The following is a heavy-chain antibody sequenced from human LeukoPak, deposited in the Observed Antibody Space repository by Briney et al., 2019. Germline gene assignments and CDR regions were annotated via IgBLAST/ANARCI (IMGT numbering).Heavy chain of an antibody. CDR1: GGTFSSYA. V-gene: IGHV1-69*13. Sequence: SVKVSCKASGGTFSSYAISWVRQAPGQGLEWMGGIIPIFGTANYAQKFQGRVTITADESTSTAYMELSSLRSEDTAVYYCAHYDSSGYYLDYWGQGTLVTVSS. D-gene: IGHD3-22*01. J-gene: IGHJ4*02. CDR2: IIPIFGTA. CDR3: AHYDSSGYYLDY.